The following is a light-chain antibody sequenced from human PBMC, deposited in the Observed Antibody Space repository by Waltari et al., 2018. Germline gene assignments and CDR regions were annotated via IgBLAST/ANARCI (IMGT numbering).Light chain of an antibody. CDR1: SANIGAGYA. V-gene: IGLV1-40*01. CDR2: GNN. CDR3: QSYDTSLSVV. Sequence: QAVLTQPPSVSGAPGQRVPISCTGSSANIGAGYAVNCYQQVPRRAPKPLIYGNNNRPSGVPDRFFGSTSGTSASLAITGLQADDEADYYCQSYDTSLSVVFGGGTKLTVL. J-gene: IGLJ3*02.